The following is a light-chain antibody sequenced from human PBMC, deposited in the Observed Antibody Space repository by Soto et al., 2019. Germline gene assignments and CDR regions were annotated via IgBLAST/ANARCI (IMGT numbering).Light chain of an antibody. CDR2: EVS. V-gene: IGLV2-8*01. CDR1: SSDVGCYNY. CDR3: SSYARSNNYV. Sequence: QSALTQPPSASGSPGQSVTISCTGTSSDVGCYNYVSWYQKHPGKAPKLMIYEVSKRPSGVPDRFSGSKSGNTASLTVSGLQAEHEADYYCSSYARSNNYVFGTGTKLTVL. J-gene: IGLJ1*01.